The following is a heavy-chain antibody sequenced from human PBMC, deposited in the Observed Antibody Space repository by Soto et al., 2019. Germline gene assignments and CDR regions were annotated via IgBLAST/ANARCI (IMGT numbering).Heavy chain of an antibody. V-gene: IGHV3-30-3*01. J-gene: IGHJ4*02. D-gene: IGHD1-26*01. CDR3: ARSSGSYYENYFDY. Sequence: QVQLVESGGGVVQPGRSLRLSCAASGFTFSSYARHWVRQAPGKGLEWVAVISYDGSNKYYADSVKGRFTISRDNSKNTLYLQMNSLRAEDTAVYYCARSSGSYYENYFDYWGQGTLVTVSS. CDR2: ISYDGSNK. CDR1: GFTFSSYA.